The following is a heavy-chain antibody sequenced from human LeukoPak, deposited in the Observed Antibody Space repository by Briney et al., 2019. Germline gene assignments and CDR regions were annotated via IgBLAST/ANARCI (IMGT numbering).Heavy chain of an antibody. CDR2: IYHSGST. Sequence: SSETLSLTCAVSGYSISSGYYWGWIRQPPGKGLEWIGSIYHSGSTYYNPSLKSRVTISVDTPKNQFSLKLSSVTAADTAVYYCARPRTYYDFWSGYYGDAFDIWGQGTMVTVSS. CDR1: GYSISSGYY. D-gene: IGHD3-3*01. CDR3: ARPRTYYDFWSGYYGDAFDI. V-gene: IGHV4-38-2*01. J-gene: IGHJ3*02.